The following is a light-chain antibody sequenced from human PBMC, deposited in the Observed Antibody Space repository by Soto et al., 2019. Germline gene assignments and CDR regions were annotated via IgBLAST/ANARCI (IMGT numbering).Light chain of an antibody. Sequence: EIVMTQSPATLSVSPGERATLSCRASQSISTEVDWYQQKPGQPPRLLIYSASTRATGVPARFTGSGSGSEFNLTINGRQSEDFAVYYCQQGHTWPLTVGQGTRLEI. V-gene: IGKV3-15*01. CDR2: SAS. CDR1: QSISTE. J-gene: IGKJ2*01. CDR3: QQGHTWPLT.